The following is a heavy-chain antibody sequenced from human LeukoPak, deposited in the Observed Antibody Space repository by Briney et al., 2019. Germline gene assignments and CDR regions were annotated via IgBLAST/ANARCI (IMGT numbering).Heavy chain of an antibody. J-gene: IGHJ4*02. V-gene: IGHV3-66*02. CDR3: ASEGD. Sequence: GGSLRLSCAVSGFTVSSNYFSWVRQAPGKGLEWVSVIYTEGTTYYADSVKGRFTISRDNSKNTVYLQMNSLRAEDTAVYYCASEGDWGQGTLVTVSS. CDR1: GFTVSSNY. D-gene: IGHD3-16*01. CDR2: IYTEGTT.